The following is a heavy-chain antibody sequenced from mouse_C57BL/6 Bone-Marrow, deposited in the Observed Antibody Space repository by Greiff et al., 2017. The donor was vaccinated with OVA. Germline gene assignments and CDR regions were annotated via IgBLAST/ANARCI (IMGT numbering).Heavy chain of an antibody. CDR3: AREGGYYDYPWFAY. CDR1: GYTFTDYY. Sequence: EVQLQQSGPVLVKPGASVKMSCKASGYTFTDYYMNWVKQSHGKSLEWIGVINPYNGGTSYNQKFKGKATLTVDKSSSTAYMELNSLTSEDSAVYYCAREGGYYDYPWFAYWGQGTLVTVSA. J-gene: IGHJ3*01. CDR2: INPYNGGT. D-gene: IGHD2-4*01. V-gene: IGHV1-19*01.